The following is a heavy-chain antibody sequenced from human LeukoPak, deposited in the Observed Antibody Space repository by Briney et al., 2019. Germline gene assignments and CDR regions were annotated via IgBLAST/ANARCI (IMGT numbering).Heavy chain of an antibody. Sequence: SETLSLTCTVSGGSISSSSYYWGWIRQPPGKGLEWIGYIYYSGSTNYNPSLKSRVTISVDTSKNQFSLKLSSVTAADTAVYYCARLRRLSLLYSGSSGDAFDIWGQGTMVTVSS. CDR2: IYYSGST. D-gene: IGHD1-26*01. V-gene: IGHV4-61*05. CDR1: GGSISSSSYY. CDR3: ARLRRLSLLYSGSSGDAFDI. J-gene: IGHJ3*02.